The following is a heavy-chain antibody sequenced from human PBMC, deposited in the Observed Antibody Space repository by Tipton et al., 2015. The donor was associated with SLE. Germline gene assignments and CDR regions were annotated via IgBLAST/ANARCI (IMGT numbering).Heavy chain of an antibody. D-gene: IGHD3-3*01. Sequence: LRLSCAVSGYSISSGYYWGWIRQPPGKGLEWIASSGSTYYNPSLKSRVTISVDTSKNQFSLKLSSVTAADPAVYYCARRSGDFWSGYTYYFDYWGQGTLVTVSS. CDR2: SGST. CDR3: ARRSGDFWSGYTYYFDY. V-gene: IGHV4-38-2*01. J-gene: IGHJ4*02. CDR1: GYSISSGYY.